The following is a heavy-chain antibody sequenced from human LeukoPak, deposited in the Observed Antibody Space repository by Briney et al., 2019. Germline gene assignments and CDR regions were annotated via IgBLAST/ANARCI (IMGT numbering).Heavy chain of an antibody. CDR1: GFTVSNNY. D-gene: IGHD6-13*01. CDR3: ARVKGGIAAAGNYFDY. Sequence: QPGGSLRLSCAASGFTVSNNYMSWVRQAPGKGLEWFSVIYSGGSIYYADSVKGRFTISRDNSKNTLHLQMNSLRTEDTAVYYCARVKGGIAAAGNYFDYWGQGTLVTVSS. CDR2: IYSGGSI. J-gene: IGHJ4*02. V-gene: IGHV3-66*01.